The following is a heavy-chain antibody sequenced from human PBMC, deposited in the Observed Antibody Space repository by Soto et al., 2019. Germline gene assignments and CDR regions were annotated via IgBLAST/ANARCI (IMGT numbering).Heavy chain of an antibody. D-gene: IGHD4-17*01. CDR3: ARDADYGDGGWFDP. Sequence: QLQLQESGSGLVKPSQTLSLTCAVSGGSISSGGYSWSWIRQPPGKGLEWIGYIYHSGSTYYNPSLKSRVTITVDRSKNQFSLKLSSVTAADTAVYYCARDADYGDGGWFDPWGQGTLVTVSS. CDR1: GGSISSGGYS. J-gene: IGHJ5*02. CDR2: IYHSGST. V-gene: IGHV4-30-2*01.